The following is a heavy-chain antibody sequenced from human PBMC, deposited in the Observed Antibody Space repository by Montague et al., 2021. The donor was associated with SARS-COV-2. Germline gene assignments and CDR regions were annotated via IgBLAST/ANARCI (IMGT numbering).Heavy chain of an antibody. CDR1: GGSISSSSYY. J-gene: IGHJ6*02. CDR3: ATGTRMYGMDF. V-gene: IGHV4-39*01. Sequence: SETLSLTCTVSGGSISSSSYYWGWIRQPAGKGLESIGSIYYSGXTXYXXSLKSRVTISVDTSKNQFSLKLSSVTAADTAVYYCATGTRMYGMDFWGQGTTVTVSS. CDR2: IYYSGXT. D-gene: IGHD3-10*01.